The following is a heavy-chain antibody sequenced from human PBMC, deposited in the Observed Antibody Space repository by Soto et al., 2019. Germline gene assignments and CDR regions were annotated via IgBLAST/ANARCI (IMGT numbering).Heavy chain of an antibody. CDR3: AKNYYFDC. CDR1: GFTFSSYA. CDR2: ISVRGGSAYSA. V-gene: IGHV3-23*01. J-gene: IGHJ4*02. Sequence: QLLESGGGLVQPGGSLRLSCAASGFTFSSYAMSWVRQAPGKGLEWVSSISVRGGSAYSAYYADSVRGRLTISRDDFKNTMYLQMSSLRAEDTSIYYCAKNYYFDCWGQGTLVSVSS.